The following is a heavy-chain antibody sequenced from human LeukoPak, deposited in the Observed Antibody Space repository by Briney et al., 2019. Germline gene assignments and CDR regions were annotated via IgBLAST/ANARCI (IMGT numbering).Heavy chain of an antibody. CDR2: VYTSGNT. CDR3: ARVLRTLSDAFDI. CDR1: GASISSGSYY. Sequence: KTSQTLSLTCTVSGASISSGSYYWSWIRQPAGKGLEWIGRVYTSGNTNYNPSLKSRVTISVDTSKNQFSLKLTSMTAADTAVYYCARVLRTLSDAFDIWGQGTMVTVSS. D-gene: IGHD3-16*02. V-gene: IGHV4-61*02. J-gene: IGHJ3*02.